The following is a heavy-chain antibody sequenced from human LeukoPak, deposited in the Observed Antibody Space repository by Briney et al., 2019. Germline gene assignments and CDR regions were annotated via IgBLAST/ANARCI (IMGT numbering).Heavy chain of an antibody. Sequence: GGSLRLSCAASGFTFDGYAMHWVRQAPGKGLGWVSGISWYSGSIGYADSVKGRFTISRDNAKNSLYLQMNSLRAEDTALYYCAKAGGCSGGSCYFDYWGQGTLVTVSS. CDR1: GFTFDGYA. J-gene: IGHJ4*02. V-gene: IGHV3-9*01. CDR2: ISWYSGSI. D-gene: IGHD2-15*01. CDR3: AKAGGCSGGSCYFDY.